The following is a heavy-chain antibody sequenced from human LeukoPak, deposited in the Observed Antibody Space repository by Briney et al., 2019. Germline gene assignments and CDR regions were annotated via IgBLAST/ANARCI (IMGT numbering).Heavy chain of an antibody. D-gene: IGHD6-19*01. CDR3: ARSGAGYSSGWYLDWFDP. CDR2: IYHSGST. J-gene: IGHJ5*02. Sequence: SETLSLTCTVSGYYISSGYYWGWIRQPPGKGLEWIGGIYHSGSTYYNPSLKSRVTISVDTSKNQFSLKLSSVTAADTAVYYCARSGAGYSSGWYLDWFDPWGQGTLVTVSS. CDR1: GYYISSGYY. V-gene: IGHV4-38-2*02.